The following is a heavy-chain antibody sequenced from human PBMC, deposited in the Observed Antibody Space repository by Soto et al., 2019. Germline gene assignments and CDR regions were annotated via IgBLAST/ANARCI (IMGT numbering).Heavy chain of an antibody. CDR3: ARGGGVGVAGSAAFDM. CDR2: INPATGAA. J-gene: IGHJ3*02. V-gene: IGHV1-2*02. D-gene: IGHD3-3*01. CDR1: GYPVTAYY. Sequence: QLHLVQSGAVVKKPGASVTVSCSASGYPVTAYYMHWVRQAPGRGLEWMGGINPATGAAKYTQTFPGRVTMSRDTSTRTVFLELSRPTSEDTAVLYLARGGGVGVAGSAAFDMWGQGTLVTVSS.